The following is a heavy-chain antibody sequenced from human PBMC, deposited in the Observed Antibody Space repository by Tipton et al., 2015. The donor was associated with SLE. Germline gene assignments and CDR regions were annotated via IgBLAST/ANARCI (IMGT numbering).Heavy chain of an antibody. CDR2: IYYSGST. CDR3: ARDLLARGGYTYGAFDI. Sequence: TLSLTCTVSGGSISSYYWSWIRQPPGKGLEWIGYIYYSGSTNYNPSLKSRVTISVDTSKNQFSLKLSSVTAADTAVYYCARDLLARGGYTYGAFDIWGQGTMVTVSS. V-gene: IGHV4-59*01. J-gene: IGHJ3*02. CDR1: GGSISSYY. D-gene: IGHD5-24*01.